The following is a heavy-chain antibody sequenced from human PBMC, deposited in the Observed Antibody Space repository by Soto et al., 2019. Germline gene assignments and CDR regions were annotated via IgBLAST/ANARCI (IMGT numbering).Heavy chain of an antibody. D-gene: IGHD3-16*02. CDR3: ARGFAYKPGYHHYAMDV. V-gene: IGHV1-18*04. CDR2: ISVYDGNT. Sequence: QVELVQSGAEVKKPGASVEVACKAYGYSLRSYGIIWVRQAPGQGLEWMGWISVYDGNTNYAQKIQGRVTMTTDTATSTAYMELKSLKYDDTAVYYCARGFAYKPGYHHYAMDVWGQGTTVTVSS. J-gene: IGHJ6*02. CDR1: GYSLRSYG.